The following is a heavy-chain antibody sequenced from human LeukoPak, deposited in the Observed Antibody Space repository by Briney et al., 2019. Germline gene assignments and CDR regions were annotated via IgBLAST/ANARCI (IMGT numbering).Heavy chain of an antibody. J-gene: IGHJ4*02. CDR1: GGSISSGSYY. V-gene: IGHV4-61*02. CDR2: TYTSGST. D-gene: IGHD4-17*01. CDR3: ARFAKTIYGDYIDY. Sequence: SETLSLTCTVSGGSISSGSYYWSWIRQPAGKGLEWIGRTYTSGSTNYNPSLKSRVTISVDTSKNQFSLKLSSVTAADTAVYYCARFAKTIYGDYIDYWGQGTLVTVSS.